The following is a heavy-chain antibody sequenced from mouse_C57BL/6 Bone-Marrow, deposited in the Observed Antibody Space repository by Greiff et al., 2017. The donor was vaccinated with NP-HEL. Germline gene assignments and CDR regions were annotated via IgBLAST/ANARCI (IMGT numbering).Heavy chain of an antibody. CDR2: IYPRSGNT. Sequence: VKLQQSGAELARPGASVKLSCKASGYTFTSYGISWVKQRTGQGLEWIGEIYPRSGNTYYNEKFKGKATLTADKSSSTAYMELRSLTSEDSAVYFCARLLRSAYWGQGTLVTVSA. CDR3: ARLLRSAY. J-gene: IGHJ3*01. CDR1: GYTFTSYG. D-gene: IGHD1-1*01. V-gene: IGHV1-81*01.